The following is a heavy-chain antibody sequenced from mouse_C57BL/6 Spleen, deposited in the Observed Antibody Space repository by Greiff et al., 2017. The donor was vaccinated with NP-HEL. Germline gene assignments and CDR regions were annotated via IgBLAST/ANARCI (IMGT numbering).Heavy chain of an antibody. V-gene: IGHV10-1*01. CDR3: VRSYDYDFAY. J-gene: IGHJ3*01. CDR2: IRSKSNNYAT. D-gene: IGHD2-4*01. Sequence: EVKLVESGGGLVQPKGSLKLSCAASGFSFNTYAMNWVRQAPGKGLEWVARIRSKSNNYATYYADSVKDRFTISRDDSESMLYLQMNNLKTEDTAMYYCVRSYDYDFAYWGQGTLVTVSA. CDR1: GFSFNTYA.